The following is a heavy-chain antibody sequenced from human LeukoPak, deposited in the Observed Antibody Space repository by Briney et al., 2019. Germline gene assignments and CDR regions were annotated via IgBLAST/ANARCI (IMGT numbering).Heavy chain of an antibody. J-gene: IGHJ4*02. D-gene: IGHD3-22*01. CDR3: AGAGYYDSSGYYYLVY. CDR2: IYSGGST. V-gene: IGHV3-53*01. Sequence: GGSLRLSCAASGFTVSSNYMSWVRQAPGKGLEWVSVIYSGGSTYYADSVKGRFTISRDNSKNTLYLQMNSLRAEDTAVYYCAGAGYYDSSGYYYLVYWGQGTLVTVSS. CDR1: GFTVSSNY.